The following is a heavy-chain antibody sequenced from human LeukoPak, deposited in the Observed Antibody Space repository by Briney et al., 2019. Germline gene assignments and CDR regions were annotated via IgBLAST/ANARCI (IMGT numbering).Heavy chain of an antibody. V-gene: IGHV1-18*01. Sequence: GASVKVSCKASGYTFTSYGINWVRQAPGQGLEWMGWISADNGNTNFAQKFQGRVTMNTDTSTSTAYMELRSLRSDDTAVYYCARGQGRTAPGGPYYYYYMDVWGKGTTVTVSS. CDR1: GYTFTSYG. D-gene: IGHD1-1*01. CDR3: ARGQGRTAPGGPYYYYYMDV. CDR2: ISADNGNT. J-gene: IGHJ6*03.